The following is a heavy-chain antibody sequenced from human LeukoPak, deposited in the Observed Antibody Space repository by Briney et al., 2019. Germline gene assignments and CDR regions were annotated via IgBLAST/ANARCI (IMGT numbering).Heavy chain of an antibody. J-gene: IGHJ3*02. CDR3: ARDLHYYDSSGAFDI. V-gene: IGHV1-46*01. CDR1: GYTFTSYY. Sequence: ASVKASCKASGYTFTSYYMHWVRQAPGQGLEWMGIINPSGGSTSYAQKFQGRVTMTRDTSTSTVYMELSSLRSEDTAVYYCARDLHYYDSSGAFDIWGQGTMVTVSS. D-gene: IGHD3-22*01. CDR2: INPSGGST.